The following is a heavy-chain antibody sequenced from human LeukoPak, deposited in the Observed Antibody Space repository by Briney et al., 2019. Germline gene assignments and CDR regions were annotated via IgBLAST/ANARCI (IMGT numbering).Heavy chain of an antibody. D-gene: IGHD5-18*01. Sequence: GGSLRLSCAASGFTFSSYGMDWVRQAPGKGLEGVAVISYDGSNKYYADSVKGRFTISRDNSKNTLYLQMNSLRAEDTAVYYCAKDIGVQLWVFDYWGQGTLVTVSS. V-gene: IGHV3-30*18. CDR2: ISYDGSNK. J-gene: IGHJ4*02. CDR1: GFTFSSYG. CDR3: AKDIGVQLWVFDY.